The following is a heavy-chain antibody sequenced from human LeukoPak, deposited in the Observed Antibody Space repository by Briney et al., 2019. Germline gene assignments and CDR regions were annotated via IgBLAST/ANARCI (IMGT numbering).Heavy chain of an antibody. V-gene: IGHV3-23*01. Sequence: GGSLRLSCAASGFTFSSYAMHWVRQAPGKGLEWVAAISCDGGNKYYADSVKGRFTISRDNSKNTLYLQMNSLRAEDTAVYYCSEVRLRYDSSGYYGDYWGQGTLVTVAS. J-gene: IGHJ4*02. CDR1: GFTFSSYA. CDR3: SEVRLRYDSSGYYGDY. CDR2: ISCDGGNK. D-gene: IGHD3-22*01.